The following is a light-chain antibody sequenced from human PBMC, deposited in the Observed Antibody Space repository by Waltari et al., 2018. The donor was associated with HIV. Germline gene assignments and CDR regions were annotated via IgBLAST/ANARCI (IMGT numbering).Light chain of an antibody. Sequence: QSVLTQPPSASGTPGQRVTISCSGSSSNIGRNYVYWYQPLPGTAHKLLIYRNNHRPSGVPDRFSCSKSGTAASLAISGLRSEDEADYYCATWDDSLSGSVFGGGTKLTVL. J-gene: IGLJ2*01. CDR1: SSNIGRNY. CDR3: ATWDDSLSGSV. CDR2: RNN. V-gene: IGLV1-47*01.